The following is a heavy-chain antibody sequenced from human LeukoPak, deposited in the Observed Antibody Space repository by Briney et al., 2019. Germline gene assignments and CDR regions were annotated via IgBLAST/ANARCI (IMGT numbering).Heavy chain of an antibody. CDR3: ARLPLYCSSTSCYDY. D-gene: IGHD2-2*01. J-gene: IGHJ4*02. V-gene: IGHV4-59*08. CDR2: ISYSGST. CDR1: GGSISNYY. Sequence: SETLSLTCTVSGGSISNYYWSWIRQPPGKGLEWIGYISYSGSTNYNPSLKSRVTISVDTSKNQFSLKLSSVTAADTAVYYCARLPLYCSSTSCYDYWGQGTLVTVSS.